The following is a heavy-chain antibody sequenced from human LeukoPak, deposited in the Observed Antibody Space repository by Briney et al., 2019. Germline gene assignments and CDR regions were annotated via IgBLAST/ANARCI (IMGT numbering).Heavy chain of an antibody. CDR3: ARHLSGVTGYTYGRGIDY. J-gene: IGHJ4*02. V-gene: IGHV3-7*01. Sequence: GGSLRLSCAASGFTFSSYWMSWVRQAPGKGLEWVANIKKDGSEKYYVDSVKGRFTISRDNAKTSLYLQMNSLRAEDTALYYCARHLSGVTGYTYGRGIDYWGQGTLVTISS. CDR2: IKKDGSEK. D-gene: IGHD5-18*01. CDR1: GFTFSSYW.